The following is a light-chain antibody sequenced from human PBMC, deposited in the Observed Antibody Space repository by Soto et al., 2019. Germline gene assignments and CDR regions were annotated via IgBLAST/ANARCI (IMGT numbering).Light chain of an antibody. CDR3: QQYNSYPET. CDR1: QSISSW. Sequence: DIQMTQSPSTLSASVGDRVTITCRASQSISSWLAWYQQKPGKAPKLLIYDASSLESGVPSRFSGNGSGTEFSLTISSLQPDDFATYYCQQYNSYPETFGQGTKV. V-gene: IGKV1-5*01. J-gene: IGKJ1*01. CDR2: DAS.